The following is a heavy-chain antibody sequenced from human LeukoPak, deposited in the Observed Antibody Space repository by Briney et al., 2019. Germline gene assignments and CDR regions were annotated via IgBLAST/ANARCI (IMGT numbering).Heavy chain of an antibody. V-gene: IGHV3-15*04. CDR2: IESKTDGEST. Sequence: PGGSLRLSCAASGFTSTSAWMNWVRRAPGKGLEWVGRIESKTDGESTDYAALVKGRFSISRDDSKSTLYLQMNSLKIEDTGMYYCATSPGFYDTSPFDYWGPGTLVTVSS. CDR3: ATSPGFYDTSPFDY. J-gene: IGHJ4*02. D-gene: IGHD3-22*01. CDR1: GFTSTSAW.